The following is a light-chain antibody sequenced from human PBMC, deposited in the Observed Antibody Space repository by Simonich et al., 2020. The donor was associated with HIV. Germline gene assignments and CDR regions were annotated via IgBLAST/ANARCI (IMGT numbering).Light chain of an antibody. J-gene: IGKJ2*01. CDR3: QQSLTIPFT. Sequence: DIQMTQSPSTLSASVGDRVTITCRASQSISSWLAWYQQKPGKAPKLLSYKASSLESGVPSRFSGSGSGTEFTLTISSLQPDDFATYYCQQSLTIPFTFGQGTKLEI. CDR2: KAS. CDR1: QSISSW. V-gene: IGKV1-5*03.